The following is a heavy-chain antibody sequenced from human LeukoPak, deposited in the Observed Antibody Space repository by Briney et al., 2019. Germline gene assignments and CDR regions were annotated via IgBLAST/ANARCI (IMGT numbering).Heavy chain of an antibody. CDR1: GFTLSSFA. D-gene: IGHD1-1*01. Sequence: GGCLRLSCAAPGFTLSSFATSWVRQAPGKGLECESSIDGSGGSTYYAESVKGQFPISRDKSKNTLYLQMYSLRAEDTAVYYCAKSRERRSVYWGQGTLVTVSS. CDR3: AKSRERRSVY. CDR2: IDGSGGST. J-gene: IGHJ4*02. V-gene: IGHV3-23*01.